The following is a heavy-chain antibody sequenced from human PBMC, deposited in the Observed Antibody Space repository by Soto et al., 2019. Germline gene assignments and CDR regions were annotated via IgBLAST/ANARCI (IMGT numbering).Heavy chain of an antibody. CDR2: MNPNSGNT. Sequence: ASVKVSCKASGYTFTSYDINWVRQATGQGLEWMGWMNPNSGNTGYAQKFQGRVTMTRNTSISTAYMELSSLRSEDTAVYYCAXXXVXXAATAEIFYYYYYMDVWGKGTTVTVSS. D-gene: IGHD2-2*01. CDR3: AXXXVXXAATAEIFYYYYYMDV. V-gene: IGHV1-8*01. CDR1: GYTFTSYD. J-gene: IGHJ6*03.